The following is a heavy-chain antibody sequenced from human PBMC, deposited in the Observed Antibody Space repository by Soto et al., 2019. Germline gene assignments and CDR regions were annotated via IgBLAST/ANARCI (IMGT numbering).Heavy chain of an antibody. V-gene: IGHV5-51*01. CDR3: ARLSVGATRGSYYYGMDV. CDR2: IYPGDSDT. CDR1: GYSFTSYW. Sequence: GESLKISCKGSGYSFTSYWIGWVRQMPGKGLEWMGIIYPGDSDTRYSPSFQGQVTISADKSISTAYLQWSSLKASDTAMYYCARLSVGATRGSYYYGMDVWGQGTTVTVSS. J-gene: IGHJ6*02. D-gene: IGHD1-26*01.